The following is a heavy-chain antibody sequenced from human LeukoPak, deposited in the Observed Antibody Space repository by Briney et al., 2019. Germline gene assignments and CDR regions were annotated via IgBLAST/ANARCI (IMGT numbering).Heavy chain of an antibody. CDR3: ARLITGYDFWSGYSDYYYYGMDV. CDR2: IYYSGST. V-gene: IGHV4-59*08. J-gene: IGHJ6*02. CDR1: GGSISSYY. D-gene: IGHD3-3*01. Sequence: KSSETPSLTCTVSGGSISSYYWSWIRQPPGKGLEWIGYIYYSGSTNYNPSLKSRVTISVDTSKNQFSLKLSSVTAADTAVYYCARLITGYDFWSGYSDYYYYGMDVWGQGTTVTVSS.